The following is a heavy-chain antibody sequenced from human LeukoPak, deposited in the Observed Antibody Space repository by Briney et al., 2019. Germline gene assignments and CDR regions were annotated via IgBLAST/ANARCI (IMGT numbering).Heavy chain of an antibody. J-gene: IGHJ4*02. Sequence: SQTLSLTCTVSGGSISSGSYYWSWIRQPGGKGLEWIGRIYTSGSTNYNPSLKSRVTISVDTSKNQFSLKLSSVTAADTAVYYCARESIAARGSSYWGQGTLVTVSS. V-gene: IGHV4-61*02. CDR1: GGSISSGSYY. CDR2: IYTSGST. D-gene: IGHD6-6*01. CDR3: ARESIAARGSSY.